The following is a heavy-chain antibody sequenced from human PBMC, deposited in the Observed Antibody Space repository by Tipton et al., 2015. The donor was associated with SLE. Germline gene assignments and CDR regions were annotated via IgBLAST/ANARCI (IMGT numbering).Heavy chain of an antibody. Sequence: GSLRLSCAASGFTFSDYYMSWIRQAPGKGLEWVSYISSSSSYTNYADSVKGRFTISRDNAKNSLYLQMNSLRAEDTAVYYCARNYYDSSGYPYYFDYWGQGTLVTVSS. CDR1: GFTFSDYY. D-gene: IGHD3-22*01. CDR3: ARNYYDSSGYPYYFDY. CDR2: ISSSSSYT. J-gene: IGHJ4*02. V-gene: IGHV3-11*06.